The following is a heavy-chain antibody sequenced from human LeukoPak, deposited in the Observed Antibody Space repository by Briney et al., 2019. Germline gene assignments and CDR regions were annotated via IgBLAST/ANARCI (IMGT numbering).Heavy chain of an antibody. J-gene: IGHJ6*02. D-gene: IGHD2-15*01. CDR2: IYPGDSDT. CDR3: ARFPPYRSGGSCYSDYYYYGMDV. CDR1: GYSFTSYW. Sequence: GESLKISCKGSGYSFTSYWIGWVRQMPGKGLEWMGIIYPGDSDTRYSPSFQGQVTISADKSISTAYLQWSSLKASDTAMYYCARFPPYRSGGSCYSDYYYYGMDVWGQGTTVTVSS. V-gene: IGHV5-51*01.